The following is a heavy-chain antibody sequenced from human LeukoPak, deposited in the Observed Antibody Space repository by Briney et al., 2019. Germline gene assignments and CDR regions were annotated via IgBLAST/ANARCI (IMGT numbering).Heavy chain of an antibody. CDR2: INPNRGGT. CDR3: ARVVAVTGTPFYYMDV. J-gene: IGHJ6*03. D-gene: IGHD6-19*01. Sequence: ASVKVSCKASGYMFTVYYMHWVREAPGQGLEWRGWINPNRGGTNNAQKFPGRVTLTRDTSISTAYMDLNRLRSDDTAVYYCARVVAVTGTPFYYMDVWGKGTTVTVSS. CDR1: GYMFTVYY. V-gene: IGHV1-2*02.